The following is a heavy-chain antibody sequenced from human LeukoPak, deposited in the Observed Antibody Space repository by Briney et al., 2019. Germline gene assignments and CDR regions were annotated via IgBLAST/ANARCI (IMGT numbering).Heavy chain of an antibody. Sequence: PSETLSLTCTVSGGSISSSSYYWGWIRQPPGKGLEWIGSIYYSGSTYYNPSLKSRVTISVDTSKNQFSLKLNSVTAADTAVYYCARQRSYYDFWSGYLDAFDIWGQGTMVTVSS. CDR1: GGSISSSSYY. CDR3: ARQRSYYDFWSGYLDAFDI. J-gene: IGHJ3*02. D-gene: IGHD3-3*01. CDR2: IYYSGST. V-gene: IGHV4-39*01.